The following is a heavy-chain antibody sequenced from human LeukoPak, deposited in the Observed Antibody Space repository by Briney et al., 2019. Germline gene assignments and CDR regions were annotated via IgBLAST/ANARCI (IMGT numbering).Heavy chain of an antibody. D-gene: IGHD4-17*01. CDR3: ARDGTHDYGDYVATYFDL. V-gene: IGHV4-31*03. J-gene: IGHJ2*01. CDR2: IYYSGST. Sequence: PSQTLSLTCTVYGGSISSGGYYWSWIRQHPGKGLEWIGYIYYSGSTYYNPSLKSRVTISVDTSKNQFSLKLSSVTAADTAVYYCARDGTHDYGDYVATYFDLWGRGTLVTVSS. CDR1: GGSISSGGYY.